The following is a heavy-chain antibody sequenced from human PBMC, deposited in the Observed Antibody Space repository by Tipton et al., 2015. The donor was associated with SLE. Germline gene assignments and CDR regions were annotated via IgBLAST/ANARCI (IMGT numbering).Heavy chain of an antibody. V-gene: IGHV3-30*03. Sequence: SLRLSCAASGFMFSSYGKHWVRQAPGKGLEWVASISYDGSNEYYADSVKGRFTISRDNSKNTLYLQMNSLRAEDTAVYYCAGDRLDLDETENTFELWGQGTMVTVSS. CDR2: ISYDGSNE. CDR3: AGDRLDLDETENTFEL. J-gene: IGHJ3*01. CDR1: GFMFSSYG. D-gene: IGHD6-19*01.